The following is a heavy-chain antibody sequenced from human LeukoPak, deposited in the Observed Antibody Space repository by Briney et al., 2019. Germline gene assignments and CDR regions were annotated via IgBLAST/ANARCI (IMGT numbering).Heavy chain of an antibody. D-gene: IGHD3-10*02. V-gene: IGHV3-74*01. Sequence: GGTLRLSCAASGFTFSSYWMHWVRQAPGKGLVWVSRINSDGSTTTYADSVKGRFTISRDNAKNSLYLQMNSLRAEDTAVYYCAELGITMIGGVWGKGTTVTISS. CDR2: INSDGSTT. CDR1: GFTFSSYW. J-gene: IGHJ6*04. CDR3: AELGITMIGGV.